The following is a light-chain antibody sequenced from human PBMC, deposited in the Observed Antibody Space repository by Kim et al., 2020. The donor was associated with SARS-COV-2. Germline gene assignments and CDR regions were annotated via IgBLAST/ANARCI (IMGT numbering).Light chain of an antibody. CDR2: GRN. CDR1: SLRSYY. CDR3: NSRDSSGNHWV. J-gene: IGLJ3*02. Sequence: SSELTQDPAVSVALGQTVRITCQGVSLRSYYASWYQQKPGQAPLLVIYGRNNRHSGIPDRFSGSSSGNTASLSITGAQAEDEADYYCNSRDSSGNHWVFG. V-gene: IGLV3-19*01.